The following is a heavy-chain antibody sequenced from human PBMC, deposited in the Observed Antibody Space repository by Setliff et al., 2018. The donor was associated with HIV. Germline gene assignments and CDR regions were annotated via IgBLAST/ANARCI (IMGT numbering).Heavy chain of an antibody. CDR1: GYNFYTYW. J-gene: IGHJ4*02. CDR2: IYPGDSDT. CDR3: ARHGQYGSGSYYNRPFDY. Sequence: GESLKISCKGSGYNFYTYWIGWVRQMPGKGLEWMGIIYPGDSDTRYSPSFQGQVTISADKSITTAYLQWSSLKASDTAMYYCARHGQYGSGSYYNRPFDYWGQGTLVTVSS. D-gene: IGHD3-10*01. V-gene: IGHV5-51*01.